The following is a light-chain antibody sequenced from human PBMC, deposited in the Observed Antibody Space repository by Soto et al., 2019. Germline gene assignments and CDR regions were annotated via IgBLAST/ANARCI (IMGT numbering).Light chain of an antibody. Sequence: DIVMTQSPLSLPVTPGEPASISCRSSQSLLHSNGYTYLDWYLQKPGHSPQLLIYLGSNRASGVPDRFSGSGSGTDFTLKISRVEAEDVGVYYCMQALQTPLFTFGPGTKVYIK. CDR3: MQALQTPLFT. J-gene: IGKJ3*01. CDR1: QSLLHSNGYTY. V-gene: IGKV2-28*01. CDR2: LGS.